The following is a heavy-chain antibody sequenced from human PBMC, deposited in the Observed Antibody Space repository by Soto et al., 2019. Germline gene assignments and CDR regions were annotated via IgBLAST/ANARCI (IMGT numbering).Heavy chain of an antibody. V-gene: IGHV4-34*01. D-gene: IGHD3-16*01. CDR1: GGSFSGYY. CDR2: INHSGST. Sequence: SETLSLTCAVYGGSFSGYYWSWIRQPPGKGLEWIGEINHSGSTNYNPSLKSRVTISVDTSKNQFSLKLSSVTAADTAVYYCGRGMKWITRIGLITSATNFDYWGQGTLVTVSS. CDR3: GRGMKWITRIGLITSATNFDY. J-gene: IGHJ4*02.